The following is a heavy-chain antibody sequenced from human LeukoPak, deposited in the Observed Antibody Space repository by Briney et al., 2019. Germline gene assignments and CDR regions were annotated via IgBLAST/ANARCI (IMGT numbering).Heavy chain of an antibody. D-gene: IGHD2-15*01. J-gene: IGHJ4*02. V-gene: IGHV1-69*04. CDR1: GGTFSSYA. CDR3: ARTYCSGGSCSKVAGPIDY. Sequence: GALVKVSCKASGGTFSSYAISWVRQAPGQGLEWMGRIIPILGIANYAQKFQGRVTITADKSTSTAYMELSSLRSEDTAVYYCARTYCSGGSCSKVAGPIDYWGQGTLVTVSS. CDR2: IIPILGIA.